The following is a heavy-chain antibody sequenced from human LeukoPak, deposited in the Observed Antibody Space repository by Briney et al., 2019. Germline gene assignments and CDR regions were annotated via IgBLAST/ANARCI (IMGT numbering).Heavy chain of an antibody. V-gene: IGHV4-38-2*02. CDR1: GYSISSGYY. D-gene: IGHD3-22*01. Sequence: PSETLSLTCTVSGYSISSGYYWGWIRQPPGKGLEWIGSIYHSGSTYYNPSLKSRVTISVDTSKNQFSLKLSSVTAADTAVYYCARVPIVVVGFDYWGQGTLVTVSS. CDR3: ARVPIVVVGFDY. CDR2: IYHSGST. J-gene: IGHJ4*02.